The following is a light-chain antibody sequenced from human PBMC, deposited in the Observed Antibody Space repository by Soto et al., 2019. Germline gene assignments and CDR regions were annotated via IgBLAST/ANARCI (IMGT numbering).Light chain of an antibody. CDR1: QSISGY. CDR3: QQSYSTPPYT. CDR2: AAS. Sequence: DIQMTQSPSSLSASVGDRVTITCRASQSISGYLNWYQQKPGKAPKPLIFAASSLQIGVPSRFCGSGSGTDFTLTISSLQPEDFATYYCQQSYSTPPYTFGQGTKLEIK. V-gene: IGKV1-39*01. J-gene: IGKJ2*01.